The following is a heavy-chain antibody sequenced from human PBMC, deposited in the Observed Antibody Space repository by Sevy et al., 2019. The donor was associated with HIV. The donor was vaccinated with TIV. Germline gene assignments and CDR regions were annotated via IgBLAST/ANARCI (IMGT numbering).Heavy chain of an antibody. CDR1: GFTFSSYA. CDR2: ISYDGSNK. CDR3: AREALTTGIIDY. Sequence: GGSLRLSCAASGFTFSSYAMNWVRQAPGKGLEWVAVISYDGSNKYYADSVKGRFTISRDNSKNTLYLQMNSLRAEDTAVYYCAREALTTGIIDYWGQGTLVTVSS. V-gene: IGHV3-30-3*01. D-gene: IGHD3-3*02. J-gene: IGHJ4*02.